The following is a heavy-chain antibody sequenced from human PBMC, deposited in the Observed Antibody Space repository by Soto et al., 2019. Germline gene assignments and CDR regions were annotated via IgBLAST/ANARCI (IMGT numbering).Heavy chain of an antibody. CDR2: IIPIFGTA. CDR3: ASDSYVRGGYSYGSSDYYGMDV. Sequence: GASVKVSCKASGGTFSSYAISWVRQAPGQGLEWMGGIIPIFGTANYAQKFQGRVTITADESTSTAYMELSSLRSEDTAVYYCASDSYVRGGYSYGSSDYYGMDVWGQGATVTVSS. J-gene: IGHJ6*02. CDR1: GGTFSSYA. V-gene: IGHV1-69*13. D-gene: IGHD5-18*01.